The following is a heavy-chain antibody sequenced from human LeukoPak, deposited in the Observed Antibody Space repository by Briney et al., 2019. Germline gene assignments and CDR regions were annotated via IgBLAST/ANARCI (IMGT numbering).Heavy chain of an antibody. CDR2: IIPIFGTA. CDR1: GYTFTGYY. CDR3: ASLSPGDADY. D-gene: IGHD2-21*02. J-gene: IGHJ4*02. V-gene: IGHV1-69*13. Sequence: GASVKVSCKASGYTFTGYYMHWVRQAPGQGLEWMGGIIPIFGTANYAQKFQGRVTITADESTSTAYMELSSLRSEDTAVYYCASLSPGDADYWGQGTLVTVSS.